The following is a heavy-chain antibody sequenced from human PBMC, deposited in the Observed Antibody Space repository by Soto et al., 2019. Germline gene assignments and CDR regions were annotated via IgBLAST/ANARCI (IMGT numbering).Heavy chain of an antibody. Sequence: EVQLVESGGGLVKPGGSLRLSCVASGFSFSNAWMNWVRQAPGKGLEWVGRIKSETDGGTIDYAAPVKGRFIISRDDSKNTLYLQMNSLKSEDTAVYYCTTDPLDSIFGVVLPDTWCDPWGQGTLVTVSS. V-gene: IGHV3-15*07. CDR1: GFSFSNAW. CDR2: IKSETDGGTI. CDR3: TTDPLDSIFGVVLPDTWCDP. D-gene: IGHD3-3*01. J-gene: IGHJ5*02.